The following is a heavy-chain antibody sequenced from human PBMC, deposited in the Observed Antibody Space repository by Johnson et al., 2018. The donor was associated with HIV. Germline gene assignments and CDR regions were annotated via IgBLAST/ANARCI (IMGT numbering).Heavy chain of an antibody. D-gene: IGHD6-13*01. J-gene: IGHJ3*02. CDR3: AKGGSSWSDDAFDI. CDR2: ISYDGSNK. CDR1: GFTFSSYA. V-gene: IGHV3-30-3*01. Sequence: QMLLVESGGGVVQSGRSLRLSCAASGFTFSSYAMHWVRQAPGKGLEWVAVISYDGSNKYYADSVTGRFTISRDNSKNTLYLQMNSLRAEDTAVYYCAKGGSSWSDDAFDIWGQGTMVTVSS.